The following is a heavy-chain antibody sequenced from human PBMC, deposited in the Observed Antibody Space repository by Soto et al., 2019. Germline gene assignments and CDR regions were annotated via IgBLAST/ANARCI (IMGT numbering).Heavy chain of an antibody. J-gene: IGHJ4*02. CDR3: ARVYSHYLSFTDY. V-gene: IGHV3-11*01. CDR2: ISGSGGAM. D-gene: IGHD4-4*01. Sequence: GGSLRLSCAASGFTFSDYYMIWIRQAPGRGLEWVAHISGSGGAMYYADSVRGRLIVSRDNAKDSLYLQMNSLRVEDTAVYYCARVYSHYLSFTDYRGQGALVTVFS. CDR1: GFTFSDYY.